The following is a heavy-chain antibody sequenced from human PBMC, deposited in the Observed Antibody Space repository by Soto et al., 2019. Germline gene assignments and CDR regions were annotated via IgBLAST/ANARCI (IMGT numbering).Heavy chain of an antibody. D-gene: IGHD2-15*01. J-gene: IGHJ4*02. Sequence: VQVLESGGGLGQPGGSLRLSCAASGFTFSSYAMAWVRQAPGKGLEWVAYISGSGGTIYYADSVKGRFTISRDNAKNSLYLQMNTLRAEDTAVYYCAREDKYDFDYWGQGTLVTVSS. CDR2: ISGSGGTI. CDR3: AREDKYDFDY. CDR1: GFTFSSYA. V-gene: IGHV3-48*03.